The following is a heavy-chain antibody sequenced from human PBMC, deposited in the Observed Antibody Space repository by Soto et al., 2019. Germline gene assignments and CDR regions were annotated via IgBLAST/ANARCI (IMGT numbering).Heavy chain of an antibody. CDR3: SLDKYHDYVGGAFDY. CDR1: GYTFINYG. CDR2: ISVYNDNA. Sequence: QVQLVQSGAEVKKPGASEKVSCKTSGYTFINYGFSWVRQAPGQGLEWMGWISVYNDNAHYVQKFQGRVTMTTDTSTSTAYMELRSLTSDDTAVYYCSLDKYHDYVGGAFDYFGQGTLVTVSS. V-gene: IGHV1-18*01. D-gene: IGHD4-17*01. J-gene: IGHJ4*02.